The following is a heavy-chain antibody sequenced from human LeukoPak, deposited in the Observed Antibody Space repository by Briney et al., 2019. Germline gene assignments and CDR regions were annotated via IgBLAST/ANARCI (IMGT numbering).Heavy chain of an antibody. CDR2: ISSNGNRA. V-gene: IGHV3-64D*08. D-gene: IGHD6-19*01. CDR1: GFTFSSYA. CDR3: VKGSGSGWYGY. J-gene: IGHJ4*02. Sequence: GGSLRLSCAASGFTFSSYAMSWVRQAPGKGLEYVSAISSNGNRAYYADSVKGRFTISRDNSKNTLYLQMSSLRAEDTAVYYCVKGSGSGWYGYWGQGTLVTVSS.